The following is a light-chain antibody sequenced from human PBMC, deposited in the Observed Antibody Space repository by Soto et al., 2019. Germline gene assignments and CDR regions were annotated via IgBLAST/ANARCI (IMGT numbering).Light chain of an antibody. J-gene: IGLJ3*02. V-gene: IGLV1-36*01. CDR1: SSNIGNNA. CDR3: AAWDDSLSGPV. Sequence: QSVLTQPPSVSEAPRQRVTISCSGSSSNIGNNAVNWYQQLPGKAPKLLIYYDDLLPSGVSDRFSGSKSGTSASLAISGLQSEDEADYYCAAWDDSLSGPVFGGWTKGTVL. CDR2: YDD.